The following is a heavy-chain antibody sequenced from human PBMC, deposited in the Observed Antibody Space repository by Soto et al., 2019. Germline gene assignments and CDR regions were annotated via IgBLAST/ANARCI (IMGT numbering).Heavy chain of an antibody. CDR1: GFTFSNAW. D-gene: IGHD4-17*01. J-gene: IGHJ6*02. CDR2: IKSKTDGGTT. Sequence: GGSLRLSCAASGFTFSNAWMNWVRQAPGKGLEWVGRIKSKTDGGTTDYAAPVKGRFTISGDDSKNTLYLQMNSLKTEDTAVYYCTTGRYYGLYYYYGMDVWGQGTTVTVSS. CDR3: TTGRYYGLYYYYGMDV. V-gene: IGHV3-15*07.